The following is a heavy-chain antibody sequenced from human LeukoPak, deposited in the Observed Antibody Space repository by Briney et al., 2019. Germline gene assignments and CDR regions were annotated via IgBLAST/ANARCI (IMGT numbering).Heavy chain of an antibody. CDR2: IYHSGST. J-gene: IGHJ6*03. V-gene: IGHV4-38-2*02. CDR3: ARSPGYYYDSSGYYYPPHYYYYYYMDV. D-gene: IGHD3-22*01. Sequence: SETLSLTCTVSGYSISSGYYWGWIRQPPGKGLEWIGSIYHSGSTYYNPSLKSRVTISVDTSKNQFSLKLSSVTAADTAVYYCARSPGYYYDSSGYYYPPHYYYYYYMDVWGKGTTVTVSS. CDR1: GYSISSGYY.